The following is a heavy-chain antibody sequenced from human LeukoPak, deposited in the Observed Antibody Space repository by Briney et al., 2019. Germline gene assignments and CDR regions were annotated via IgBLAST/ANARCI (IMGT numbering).Heavy chain of an antibody. D-gene: IGHD1-26*01. CDR2: ISSSSSFI. CDR3: ASVMGPTVFAY. Sequence: PGGSLRLSCAASGIIFSTYNMNWVRQAPGKGLEWVASISSSSSFIYYADSVGGRFTISRDNAKKSLYLEMNSLRAEDTAVYYCASVMGPTVFAYWGQGTLVTVSS. J-gene: IGHJ4*02. CDR1: GIIFSTYN. V-gene: IGHV3-21*01.